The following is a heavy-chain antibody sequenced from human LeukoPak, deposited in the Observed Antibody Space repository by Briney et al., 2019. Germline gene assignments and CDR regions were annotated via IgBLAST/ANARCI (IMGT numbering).Heavy chain of an antibody. Sequence: PSETLSLTCSVSGGSLSSYSWSWIRQPPGKGLEWIGYIDYRENSNYNPSLKSRVTISADPSKNQFSLKLTSVTAADTAVYHCGRDRPVADWAVDIWGRGTMVTVSS. V-gene: IGHV4-59*01. J-gene: IGHJ3*02. CDR2: IDYRENS. CDR3: GRDRPVADWAVDI. CDR1: GGSLSSYS. D-gene: IGHD3-9*01.